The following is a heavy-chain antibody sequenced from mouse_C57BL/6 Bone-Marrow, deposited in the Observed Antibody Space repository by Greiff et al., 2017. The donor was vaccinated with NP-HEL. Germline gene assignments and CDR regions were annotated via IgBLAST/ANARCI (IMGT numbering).Heavy chain of an antibody. CDR3: ARWDSDYYYAMDY. J-gene: IGHJ4*01. CDR2: IDPSDSET. CDR1: GYTFTSYW. D-gene: IGHD4-1*01. V-gene: IGHV1-52*01. Sequence: QVQLQQPGAELVRPGSSVKLSCKASGYTFTSYWMHWVKQRPIQGLEWIGNIDPSDSETHYNQKFKDKATLTVDKSSSTAYMQLSSLTSEDSAVYYCARWDSDYYYAMDYWGQGTSVTVSS.